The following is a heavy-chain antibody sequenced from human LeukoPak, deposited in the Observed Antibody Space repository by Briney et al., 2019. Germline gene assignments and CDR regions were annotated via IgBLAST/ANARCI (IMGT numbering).Heavy chain of an antibody. D-gene: IGHD3-10*01. Sequence: GSLRLSCAASGFTFNDYAMHWIRQPPGKGLEWIGYIHYSGSTKYKSSLKSRVTISVDTSKNQFSLKLNSVTAADTAVYYCARGKEVITMLRGLKPGYYFDYWGQGTLVTVSS. V-gene: IGHV4-59*01. CDR3: ARGKEVITMLRGLKPGYYFDY. CDR1: GFTFNDYA. J-gene: IGHJ4*02. CDR2: IHYSGST.